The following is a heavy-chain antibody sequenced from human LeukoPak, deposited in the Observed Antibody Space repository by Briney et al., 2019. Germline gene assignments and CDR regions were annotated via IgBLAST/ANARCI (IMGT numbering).Heavy chain of an antibody. CDR2: IKQDGSEK. V-gene: IGHV3-7*01. D-gene: IGHD3-10*01. CDR1: GFTFSSYW. Sequence: PGGSLRLSCAASGFTFSSYWMSWVRQAPGKGLEWVANIKQDGSEKYYVDSVKGRFTISRDNAKNSLYLQMNSLRAEDTAVYYCARPPRRAYYGSGTMVYYYYGMDVWGQGTTVTVSS. J-gene: IGHJ6*02. CDR3: ARPPRRAYYGSGTMVYYYYGMDV.